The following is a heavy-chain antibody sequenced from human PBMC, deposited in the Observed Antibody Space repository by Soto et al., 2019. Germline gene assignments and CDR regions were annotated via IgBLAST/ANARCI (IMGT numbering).Heavy chain of an antibody. CDR2: IYWDDDK. J-gene: IGHJ5*02. CDR1: GFSLTTRGVG. D-gene: IGHD3-16*01. V-gene: IGHV2-5*02. CDR3: AHIPTYYQYDWFDP. Sequence: KESGPTLVKPTQTLTLTCTFSGFSLTTRGVGVGWIRQPPGKALECLALIYWDDDKRYSPSLQSRLSITKDTSKNQVVLTMTNVDPVDTATYYCAHIPTYYQYDWFDPWGQGTLVSVSS.